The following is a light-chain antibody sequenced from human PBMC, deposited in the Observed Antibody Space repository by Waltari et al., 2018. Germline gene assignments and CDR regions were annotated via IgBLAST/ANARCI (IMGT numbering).Light chain of an antibody. CDR2: VNS. CDR1: SSNIGAGYD. J-gene: IGLJ3*02. Sequence: QSGLTQPPSVSGAPGQRVTISCTGSSSNIGAGYDVHWYQLLPGTAPKLLIYVNSQRPWGVPGRSSGSKSGTSASLAITGLQAEDEADYYCQSYDSSLSGSVFGGGTKLTVL. V-gene: IGLV1-40*01. CDR3: QSYDSSLSGSV.